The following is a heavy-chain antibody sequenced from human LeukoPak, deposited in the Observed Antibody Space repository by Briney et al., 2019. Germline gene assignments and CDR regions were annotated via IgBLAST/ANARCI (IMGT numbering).Heavy chain of an antibody. Sequence: ASVTVSCTASGYTFTSYGISWVRQAPGQGLEWMGWISAYNGNTNYAQKLQGRVTMTTDTSTSTAYMELRSLRSDDTAVYYCARVTSSAARYLPFYYYYGMDVWGQGTTVTVSS. CDR3: ARVTSSAARYLPFYYYYGMDV. CDR2: ISAYNGNT. J-gene: IGHJ6*02. V-gene: IGHV1-18*01. CDR1: GYTFTSYG. D-gene: IGHD6-6*01.